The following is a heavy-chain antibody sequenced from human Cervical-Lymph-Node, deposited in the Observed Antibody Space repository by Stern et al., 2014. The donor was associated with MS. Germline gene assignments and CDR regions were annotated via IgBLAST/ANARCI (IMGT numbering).Heavy chain of an antibody. CDR2: ISWKGGSR. CDR3: AKTLGRSYHDPFDM. Sequence: EVHLVESGGGLVQPGRSLRLSCVASGLTFDDYAMHWVRQAPGKGLEWVSGISWKGGSRNSADSVKDRVTISRDNAKNSLYLQMSSLRPEDTAFYYCAKTLGRSYHDPFDMWCQGTMVIVSS. D-gene: IGHD3-16*02. J-gene: IGHJ3*02. CDR1: GLTFDDYA. V-gene: IGHV3-9*01.